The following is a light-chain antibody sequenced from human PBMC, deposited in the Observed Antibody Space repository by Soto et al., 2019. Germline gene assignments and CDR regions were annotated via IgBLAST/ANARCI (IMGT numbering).Light chain of an antibody. CDR3: QQSYSTPWT. J-gene: IGKJ1*01. CDR1: QSISYY. CDR2: STS. V-gene: IGKV1-39*01. Sequence: DIQMTQSPSSLSASVGDRVTITCRASQSISYYLNWYQQKQGRAPRLLLYSTSTLQSGVPSKFSGSASGTDFTLTISSLQPEDFATYYGQQSYSTPWTFGQGTKVEIK.